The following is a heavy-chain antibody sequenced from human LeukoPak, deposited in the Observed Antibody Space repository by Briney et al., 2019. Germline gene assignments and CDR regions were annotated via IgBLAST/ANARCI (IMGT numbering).Heavy chain of an antibody. Sequence: SETLSLTCAVYGGSFSAYYWSWIRQPPGKGLEWIGEINHSGGTNYNPSLKSRVTISIDTSKNQFSLKLSSVTAADTAVYYCARKCGGGSCYNYWGQGTLVTVSS. J-gene: IGHJ4*02. CDR3: ARKCGGGSCYNY. CDR2: INHSGGT. D-gene: IGHD2-15*01. V-gene: IGHV4-34*01. CDR1: GGSFSAYY.